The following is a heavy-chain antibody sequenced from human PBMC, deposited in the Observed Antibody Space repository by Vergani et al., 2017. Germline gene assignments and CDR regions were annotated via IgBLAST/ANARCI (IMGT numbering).Heavy chain of an antibody. CDR3: ARDLGSYYYDSSGYYGGFDY. V-gene: IGHV3-11*01. CDR2: ISSSGSTI. D-gene: IGHD3-22*01. CDR1: GFTFSDYY. Sequence: QVQLVESGGGLVKPGGSLRLSCAASGFTFSDYYMSWIRQAPGKGLEWVSYISSSGSTIYYADSVKGRFTISRDNAKNSLHLQMNSLRAEDTAVYYCARDLGSYYYDSSGYYGGFDYWGQGTLVTVSS. J-gene: IGHJ4*02.